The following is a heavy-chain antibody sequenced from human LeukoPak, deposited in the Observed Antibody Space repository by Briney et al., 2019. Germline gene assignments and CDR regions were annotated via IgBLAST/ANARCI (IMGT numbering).Heavy chain of an antibody. V-gene: IGHV1-46*01. CDR3: ARDRKSFIAAAATDWFDP. Sequence: ASVKVSCKASGYTFTSYYMHWVRQAPGQGLEWMGIINPSGGSTSYAQKFQGRVTMTRDTSTSTVYMELSSLRPEDTAVYYCARDRKSFIAAAATDWFDPWGQGTLVTVSS. CDR1: GYTFTSYY. J-gene: IGHJ5*02. D-gene: IGHD6-13*01. CDR2: INPSGGST.